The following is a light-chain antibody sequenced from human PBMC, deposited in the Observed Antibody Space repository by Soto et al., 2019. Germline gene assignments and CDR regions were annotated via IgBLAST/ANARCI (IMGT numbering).Light chain of an antibody. V-gene: IGLV2-8*01. J-gene: IGLJ2*01. Sequence: QSVLTQPPSASGSPGQSVTISCTGTSSDVGGYNYVSWYQQHPGKAPKLMIYEVSKRPSGVPDRFSGSKSGNTASLTVSGLQAEDEAHYYCSSYAGSNNPVVFGGGTKLTVL. CDR2: EVS. CDR1: SSDVGGYNY. CDR3: SSYAGSNNPVV.